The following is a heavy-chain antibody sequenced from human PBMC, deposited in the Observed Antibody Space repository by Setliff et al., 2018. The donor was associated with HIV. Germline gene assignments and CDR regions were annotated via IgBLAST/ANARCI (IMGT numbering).Heavy chain of an antibody. J-gene: IGHJ4*02. Sequence: GGSLRLSCAASRFTFSTSWMTRVRQAPGKGLEWVANIKEDGSAKYYLDSVKGRFTISRDNAKNSLYLEMNSLRAEDTAVYYCARDSGYNSFDYWGQGTLVTVSS. CDR3: ARDSGYNSFDY. CDR1: RFTFSTSW. D-gene: IGHD2-2*02. V-gene: IGHV3-7*03. CDR2: IKEDGSAK.